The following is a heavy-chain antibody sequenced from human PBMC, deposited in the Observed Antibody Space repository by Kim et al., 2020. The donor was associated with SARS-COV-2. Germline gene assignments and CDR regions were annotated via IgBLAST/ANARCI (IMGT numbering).Heavy chain of an antibody. V-gene: IGHV4-34*01. D-gene: IGHD3-9*01. CDR1: GGSFSGYY. CDR3: ARRLRYFDWLQSFDY. CDR2: INHSGST. J-gene: IGHJ4*02. Sequence: SETLSLTCAVYGGSFSGYYWSWIRQPPGKGLEWIGEINHSGSTNYNPSLKSRVTISVDTSKNQFSLKLSSVTAADTAVYYCARRLRYFDWLQSFDYWGQGTLVTVSS.